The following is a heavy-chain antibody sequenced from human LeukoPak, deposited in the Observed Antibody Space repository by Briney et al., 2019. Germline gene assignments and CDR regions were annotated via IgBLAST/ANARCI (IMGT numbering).Heavy chain of an antibody. CDR1: GYSISSAYY. D-gene: IGHD3-10*01. Sequence: SETLSLTCTVSGYSISSAYYWGWIRQPPGMRLEWIGYIYSSGSTNYNPSLKSRVTMSVDTSKNQFSLKVSSVTAADTAVYYCARVFDSGSQAYFYYMDVWGKGTTVTIFS. CDR2: IYSSGST. V-gene: IGHV4-38-2*02. J-gene: IGHJ6*03. CDR3: ARVFDSGSQAYFYYMDV.